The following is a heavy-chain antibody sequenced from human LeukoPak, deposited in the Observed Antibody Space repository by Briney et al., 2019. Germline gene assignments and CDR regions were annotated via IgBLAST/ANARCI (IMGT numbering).Heavy chain of an antibody. Sequence: TGGSLRLSCEASGFMFNKYWMHWVRQVPGKGLVWVSRINSDGISTSYADSVQGRFTISRDNSKNTLFLQMHNLRVEDMAVLYCAKDWNCAIDYWGQGTLVTVSS. V-gene: IGHV3-74*01. J-gene: IGHJ4*02. CDR3: AKDWNCAIDY. CDR2: INSDGIST. D-gene: IGHD1-7*01. CDR1: GFMFNKYW.